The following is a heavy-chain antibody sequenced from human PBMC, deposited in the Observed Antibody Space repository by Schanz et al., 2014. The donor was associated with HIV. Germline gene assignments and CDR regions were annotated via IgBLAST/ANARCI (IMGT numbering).Heavy chain of an antibody. J-gene: IGHJ4*02. CDR3: AKVTPLRCLDY. V-gene: IGHV3-23*01. D-gene: IGHD4-17*01. CDR1: GFDFKTYA. Sequence: EGQLLESGGGLVRPGGSLTLSCATSGFDFKTYAMNWVRQAPGKGLEWVSALSGSGGNTYYADSVKGRFTISRDNSRNTLYLQMNSLRAEDTAVYYCAKVTPLRCLDYWGQGTLVTVSS. CDR2: LSGSGGNT.